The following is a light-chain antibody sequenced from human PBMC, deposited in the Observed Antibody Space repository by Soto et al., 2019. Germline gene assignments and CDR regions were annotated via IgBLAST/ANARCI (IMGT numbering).Light chain of an antibody. CDR3: AAWDDNLNGPL. CDR1: NSNIGRYS. Sequence: QSVLTQPPSLSATPGQRVTISCSGSNSNIGRYSVNWYQHFPGTAPKILIYSDDERPSGVPDRFSGSKSGTSASLAISGLQSEDEAEYYCAAWDDNLNGPLFGGGTKLTVL. J-gene: IGLJ3*02. CDR2: SDD. V-gene: IGLV1-44*01.